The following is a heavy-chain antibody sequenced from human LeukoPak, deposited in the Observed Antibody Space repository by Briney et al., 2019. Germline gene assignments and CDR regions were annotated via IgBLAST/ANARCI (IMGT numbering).Heavy chain of an antibody. J-gene: IGHJ4*02. Sequence: ASVKVSCKASGYSFTGCFIHYVRQAPGQGLEWMGWIDPNSDNIRYSETFKDRVTMTRDTSTNTAYMELSWLRSDDTAVYYCARSAYNYGYVYFDHWGQGTLVIVSS. V-gene: IGHV1-2*02. CDR1: GYSFTGCF. CDR2: IDPNSDNI. CDR3: ARSAYNYGYVYFDH. D-gene: IGHD5-18*01.